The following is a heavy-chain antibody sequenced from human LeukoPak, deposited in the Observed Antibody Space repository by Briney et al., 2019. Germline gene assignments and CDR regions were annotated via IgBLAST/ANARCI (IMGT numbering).Heavy chain of an antibody. V-gene: IGHV4-31*03. J-gene: IGHJ5*02. CDR1: GGSISSGGYY. Sequence: PSETLSLTCTVSGGSISSGGYYWSWIRQHPGKGLEWIGYIYYSGSTYYNPSLKSRVTISVDTSKNQFSLKLSSVTAADTAVYYCARVSSSGWYWFDPWGQGTLVTVSS. CDR3: ARVSSSGWYWFDP. CDR2: IYYSGST. D-gene: IGHD6-19*01.